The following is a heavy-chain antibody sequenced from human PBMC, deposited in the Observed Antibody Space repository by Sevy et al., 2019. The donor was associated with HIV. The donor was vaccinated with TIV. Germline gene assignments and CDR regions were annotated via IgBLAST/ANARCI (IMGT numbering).Heavy chain of an antibody. CDR1: GGSISGHY. J-gene: IGHJ4*02. D-gene: IGHD3-22*01. Sequence: TENLSLTCTVSGGSISGHYWGWIRQSPGKGLEWIAYMYDSGSSNYNTSLRSRVTISVDSSKNQISLGLSSVTAADTAVSYRASGGALTYYDTSRFQNYFDSWGPGNLVIVSS. V-gene: IGHV4-59*11. CDR3: ASGGALTYYDTSRFQNYFDS. CDR2: MYDSGSS.